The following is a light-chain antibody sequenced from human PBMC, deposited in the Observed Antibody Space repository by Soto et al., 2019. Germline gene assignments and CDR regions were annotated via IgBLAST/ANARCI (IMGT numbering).Light chain of an antibody. V-gene: IGLV1-40*01. CDR1: SSNIGAGYE. CDR3: QSYDSSLSGVV. CDR2: GNI. J-gene: IGLJ2*01. Sequence: QSVLTQPPSVSGAPGQRGTISCTGSSSNIGAGYEVHWYQQLPGTAPKLLIYGNIYRPSGVPDRFSGSKSGTSVSLAITGLQAEDEADYLCQSYDSSLSGVVFGGGTKRTVL.